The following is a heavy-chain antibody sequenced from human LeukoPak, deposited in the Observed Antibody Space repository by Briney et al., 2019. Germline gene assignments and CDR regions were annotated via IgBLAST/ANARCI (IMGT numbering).Heavy chain of an antibody. J-gene: IGHJ6*02. CDR3: ARDWGVAATNYYYYGVDV. V-gene: IGHV1-18*01. Sequence: ASVKVSCKASGYTFTSYGISWVRQAPGQGLEWMGWISAYNGNTNYAQKLQGRVTMTTDTSTSTAYMELRSLRSDDTAVYYCARDWGVAATNYYYYGVDVWGQGTTVTVSS. D-gene: IGHD3-16*01. CDR1: GYTFTSYG. CDR2: ISAYNGNT.